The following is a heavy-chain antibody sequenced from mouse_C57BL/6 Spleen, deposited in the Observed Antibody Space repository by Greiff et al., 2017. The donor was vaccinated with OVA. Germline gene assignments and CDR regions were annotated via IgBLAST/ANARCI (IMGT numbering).Heavy chain of an antibody. Sequence: VQLVESGAELAKPGASVKLSCKASGYTFTSYWMHWVKQRPGQGLEWIGYINPSSGYTKYNQKFKDKATLTADKSSSPAYMQLSSLTYEDSAVYYGARCDGSSYDARDYWGQGTSVTVSS. CDR1: GYTFTSYW. CDR3: ARCDGSSYDARDY. V-gene: IGHV1-7*01. CDR2: INPSSGYT. D-gene: IGHD1-1*01. J-gene: IGHJ4*01.